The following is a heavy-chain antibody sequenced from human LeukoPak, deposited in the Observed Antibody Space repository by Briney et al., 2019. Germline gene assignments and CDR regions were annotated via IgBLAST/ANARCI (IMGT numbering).Heavy chain of an antibody. CDR2: IYHSGST. CDR3: ARDDYYGSGSPLFQH. CDR1: GGSISSSSYY. D-gene: IGHD3-10*01. J-gene: IGHJ1*01. Sequence: SETLSLTCTVSGGSISSSSYYWGWIRQPPGKGLEWIGSIYHSGSTYYNPFLKSRVTISVDTSKNQFSLKLSSVTAADTAVYYCARDDYYGSGSPLFQHWGQGTLVTVSS. V-gene: IGHV4-39*07.